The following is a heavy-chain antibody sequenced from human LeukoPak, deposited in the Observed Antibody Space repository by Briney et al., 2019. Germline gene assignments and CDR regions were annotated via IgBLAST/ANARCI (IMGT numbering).Heavy chain of an antibody. D-gene: IGHD4-17*01. CDR3: AAGNGDYMDY. J-gene: IGHJ4*02. CDR1: GYSFDYFW. CDR2: IYPADSET. Sequence: GESLKISCQGSGYSFDYFWIGWVRQMPGKGLDWMGNIYPADSETRYSPSFQGQVTISVDKSIKTAYLQWSGLRASDTAIYYCAAGNGDYMDYWGQGTLVTVSS. V-gene: IGHV5-51*01.